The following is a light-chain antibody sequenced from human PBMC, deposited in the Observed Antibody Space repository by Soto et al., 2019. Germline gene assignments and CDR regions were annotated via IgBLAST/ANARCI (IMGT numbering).Light chain of an antibody. J-gene: IGLJ1*01. CDR3: CSFAAMSGYV. CDR1: SSDVGAYDH. V-gene: IGLV2-11*01. Sequence: QSALTQPRSVSGSPGQSVTISCTGTSSDVGAYDHVSWYQQHPDKAPKLMIHDVNQRPSGVPDRLSGSKSGNTASLTISGLQAEDEADYYCCSFAAMSGYVFGTGTKLTVL. CDR2: DVN.